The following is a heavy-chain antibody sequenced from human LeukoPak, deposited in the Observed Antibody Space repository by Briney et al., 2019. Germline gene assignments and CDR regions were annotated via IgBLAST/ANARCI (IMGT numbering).Heavy chain of an antibody. Sequence: PGGSLRLSCAASGFTFSSFWMMWVRQAPGKGLEWVGNIRRDGNEKHYADSVEGRFTISRDNAKNTLYLQINSLRAEDTATYYLARDQGGRSGGNFSDAFDFWGKGTRVTVSS. CDR1: GFTFSSFW. J-gene: IGHJ3*01. CDR3: ARDQGGRSGGNFSDAFDF. D-gene: IGHD4-23*01. V-gene: IGHV3-7*01. CDR2: IRRDGNEK.